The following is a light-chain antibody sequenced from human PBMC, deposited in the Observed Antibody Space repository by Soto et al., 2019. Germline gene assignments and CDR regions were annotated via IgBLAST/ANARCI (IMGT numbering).Light chain of an antibody. CDR1: SSDVGRYSY. V-gene: IGLV2-11*01. CDR2: DVS. CDR3: CSYAGTDTGV. Sequence: QSVLTQPRSVSGSPGQSVSISCTGTSSDVGRYSYVSWYQQHPGKAPKLMIYDVSERPSGVPDRFSGSKSGNTASLTISGLQAEDEADYYCCSYAGTDTGVFGTGTKLTVL. J-gene: IGLJ1*01.